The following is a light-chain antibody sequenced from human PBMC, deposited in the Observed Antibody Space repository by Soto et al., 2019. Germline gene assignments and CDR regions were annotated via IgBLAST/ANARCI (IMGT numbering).Light chain of an antibody. J-gene: IGLJ1*01. V-gene: IGLV1-40*01. CDR1: SSNIGAGYD. Sequence: QAVVTQPPSVSGAPGQRVTISCTGSSSNIGAGYDVHWYQQLPGIAPKLLIYANNNRPSGVPDRFSGSKSGTSASLAITGLQAEDEADYYCQSYDSSVNYVFGTGTKVTVL. CDR3: QSYDSSVNYV. CDR2: ANN.